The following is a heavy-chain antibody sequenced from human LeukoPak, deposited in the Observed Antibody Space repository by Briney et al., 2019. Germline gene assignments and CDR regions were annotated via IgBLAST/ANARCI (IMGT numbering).Heavy chain of an antibody. CDR1: GFTFSNYS. Sequence: RGGSLRLSCAPSGFTFSNYSIDWARQAAGKWLECVSFISSRSSYIFYADSVKGRFTISRDNAKNSLYLQMNSLRAEDTALYYCARGDSSSSLSLFDYWGQGTLVTVSS. V-gene: IGHV3-21*04. CDR2: ISSRSSYI. J-gene: IGHJ4*02. D-gene: IGHD6-6*01. CDR3: ARGDSSSSLSLFDY.